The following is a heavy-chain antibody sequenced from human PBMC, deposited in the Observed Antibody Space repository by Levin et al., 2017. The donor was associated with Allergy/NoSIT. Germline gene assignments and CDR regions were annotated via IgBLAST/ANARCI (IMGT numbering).Heavy chain of an antibody. D-gene: IGHD3-10*01. V-gene: IGHV4-34*01. CDR1: GGSLSGYY. J-gene: IGHJ6*02. CDR3: AKNRGTSFYYYYYGMDV. Sequence: SETLSLTCAVYGGSLSGYYWNWIRLAPGKGLEWIGEINRGGSVTYNASLKSRVTMSVDASKNEVSLKLSSLTAADTGVYYCAKNRGTSFYYYYYGMDVWGQGTTVTVSS. CDR2: INRGGSV.